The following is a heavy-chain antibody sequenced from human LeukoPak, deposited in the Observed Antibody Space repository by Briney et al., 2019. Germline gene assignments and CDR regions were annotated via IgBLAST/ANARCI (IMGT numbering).Heavy chain of an antibody. CDR3: AIRLAAAGISAFDI. V-gene: IGHV5-51*01. J-gene: IGHJ3*02. CDR1: GYSFADYW. CDR2: IYPGDSDT. Sequence: GESLKISCRGSGYSFADYWIGWVRQMPGKGLEWMGIIYPGDSDTTYSPSFQGQVTISADKSISTAYLQWSSLKASDTAMYYCAIRLAAAGISAFDIWGQGTMVTVSS. D-gene: IGHD6-13*01.